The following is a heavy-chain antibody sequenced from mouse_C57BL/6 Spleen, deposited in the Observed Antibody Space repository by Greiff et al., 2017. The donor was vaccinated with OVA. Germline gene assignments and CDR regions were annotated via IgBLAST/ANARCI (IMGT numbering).Heavy chain of an antibody. J-gene: IGHJ4*01. Sequence: VQRVESGPGLVQPSQSLSITCTVSGFSLTSYGVHWVRQSPGKGLEWLGVIWSGGSTDYNAAFISRLSISKDNSKSQVFFKMNSLQADDTAIYYCARNRDGYSYYAMDYWGQGTSVTVSS. CDR1: GFSLTSYG. CDR2: IWSGGST. V-gene: IGHV2-2*01. CDR3: ARNRDGYSYYAMDY. D-gene: IGHD2-3*01.